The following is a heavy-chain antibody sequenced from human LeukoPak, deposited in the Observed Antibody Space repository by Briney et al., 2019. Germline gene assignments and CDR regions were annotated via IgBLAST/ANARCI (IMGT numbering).Heavy chain of an antibody. D-gene: IGHD3-10*01. J-gene: IGHJ4*02. Sequence: SETLSLTCSVSGGSISSYYWSWIRQPPGKGLEWIGYIYYSGSTNYNPSLKSRVTLSVDTSKNQFSLKLRSVTAADTAVYYCARDRGPYYFDYWGQGTLVTVSS. CDR3: ARDRGPYYFDY. V-gene: IGHV4-59*01. CDR2: IYYSGST. CDR1: GGSISSYY.